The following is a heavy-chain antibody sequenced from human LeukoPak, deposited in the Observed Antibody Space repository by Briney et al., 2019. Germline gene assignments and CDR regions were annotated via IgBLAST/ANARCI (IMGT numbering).Heavy chain of an antibody. J-gene: IGHJ3*02. Sequence: GGSLRLSCAVSGFTVSSNYMSWVRQAPGKGLEWVSTIYSGGSTFYTDSVKGRFTISRDNSKNTLYLQMNSLRAEDTAVYYCASGPPGFGELNDIWGQGTMVTVSS. CDR2: IYSGGST. CDR3: ASGPPGFGELNDI. D-gene: IGHD3-10*01. CDR1: GFTVSSNY. V-gene: IGHV3-66*01.